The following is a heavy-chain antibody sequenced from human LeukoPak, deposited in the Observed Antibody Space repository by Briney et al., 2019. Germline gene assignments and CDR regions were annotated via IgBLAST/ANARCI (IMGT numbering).Heavy chain of an antibody. D-gene: IGHD2-2*01. V-gene: IGHV4-39*07. CDR1: GGSISSSSYY. CDR3: ARSSKYCSSTSCSKYPFDY. CDR2: IYYSGST. Sequence: SETLSLTCTVSGGSISSSSYYWGWIRQPPGKGLEWIGSIYYSGSTYYNPSLRSRVTIPVDTSKNQFSLKLSSVTAADTAVYYCARSSKYCSSTSCSKYPFDYWGQGTLVTVSS. J-gene: IGHJ4*02.